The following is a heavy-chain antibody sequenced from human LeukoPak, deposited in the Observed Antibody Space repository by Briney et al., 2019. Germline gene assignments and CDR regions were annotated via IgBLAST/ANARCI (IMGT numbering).Heavy chain of an antibody. V-gene: IGHV1-8*02. J-gene: IGHJ6*03. CDR2: MNPNSGNT. CDR3: ARGAGEWELRGKYYYYYMDV. CDR1: GYTFTSYD. D-gene: IGHD1-26*01. Sequence: GASVKVSCKASGYTFTSYDINWVRQATGQGLEWMGWMNPNSGNTGYAQKSQGRVTMTRNTSISTAYMELSSLRSEDTAVYYCARGAGEWELRGKYYYYYMDVWGKGTTVTTSS.